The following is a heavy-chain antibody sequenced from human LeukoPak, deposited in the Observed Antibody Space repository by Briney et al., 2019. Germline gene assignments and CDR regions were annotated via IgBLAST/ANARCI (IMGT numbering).Heavy chain of an antibody. Sequence: GASVKVSCKASGYTFSTYYIHWVRQAPGQGLEWMGIINPSGGSTTYEQKFQGRVTMTRDTSTRTVYMELSSLKSEDTAVYYCARDGIFDYWGQGTLVTVSS. V-gene: IGHV1-46*01. CDR1: GYTFSTYY. CDR3: ARDGIFDY. CDR2: INPSGGST. J-gene: IGHJ4*02. D-gene: IGHD1-1*01.